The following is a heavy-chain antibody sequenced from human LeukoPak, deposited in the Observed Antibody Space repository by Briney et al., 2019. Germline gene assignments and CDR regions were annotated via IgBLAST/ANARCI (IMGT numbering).Heavy chain of an antibody. Sequence: ASVKVSRKASGYTFTRYGISWVRQAPGQGLEWVGWISSYKGNTKYAQKLQGRVTMTADTSTSTAYMELRSLRSDDTAVYYCAREGGVAGDGGFDYWGEGTLVTVSS. D-gene: IGHD6-19*01. V-gene: IGHV1-18*01. CDR1: GYTFTRYG. CDR3: AREGGVAGDGGFDY. J-gene: IGHJ4*02. CDR2: ISSYKGNT.